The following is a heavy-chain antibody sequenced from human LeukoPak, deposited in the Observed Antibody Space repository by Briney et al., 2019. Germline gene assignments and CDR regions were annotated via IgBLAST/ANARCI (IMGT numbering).Heavy chain of an antibody. CDR2: IIPILGIA. CDR3: ARDFGGYDGDAFDI. Sequence: GASVRVSCKASGGTFSSYAISWVRQAPGQGLEWMGRIIPILGIANYAQKFQGRVTITADKSTSTAYMELSSLRSEDTAVYYCARDFGGYDGDAFDIWGQGTMVTVSS. J-gene: IGHJ3*02. CDR1: GGTFSSYA. D-gene: IGHD5-12*01. V-gene: IGHV1-69*04.